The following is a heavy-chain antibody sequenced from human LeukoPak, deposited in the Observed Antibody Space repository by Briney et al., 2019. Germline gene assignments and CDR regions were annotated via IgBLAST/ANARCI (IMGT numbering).Heavy chain of an antibody. CDR3: ARDSGCSSTSCPQYSCYYYYIDV. J-gene: IGHJ6*03. V-gene: IGHV1-18*01. CDR2: ISAYNGNT. Sequence: ASVKVSCKASGYTFTSYCISWVRQAPGQGLEWMGWISAYNGNTNYAQKLQGRVTITTDTSTSTAYMETGSLRSSNTAVYYCARDSGCSSTSCPQYSCYYYYIDVWGKGTTVTVSS. D-gene: IGHD2-2*01. CDR1: GYTFTSYC.